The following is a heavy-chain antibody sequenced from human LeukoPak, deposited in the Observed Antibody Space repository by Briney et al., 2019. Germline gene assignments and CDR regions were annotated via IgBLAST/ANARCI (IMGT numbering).Heavy chain of an antibody. Sequence: GASVKVSCKASGYTFTSYDINWVRQATGQGLEWMGWMNPNSGNTGYAQKFQGRVTMTRNTSISTAYMELSSLRSEDTAVYYCAGGFARFKSPGYYDSSGPSYWGKGTLVTVSS. V-gene: IGHV1-8*01. J-gene: IGHJ4*02. D-gene: IGHD3-22*01. CDR2: MNPNSGNT. CDR3: AGGFARFKSPGYYDSSGPSY. CDR1: GYTFTSYD.